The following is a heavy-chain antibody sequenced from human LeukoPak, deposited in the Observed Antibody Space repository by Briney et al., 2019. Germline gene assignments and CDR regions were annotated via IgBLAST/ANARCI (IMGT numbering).Heavy chain of an antibody. J-gene: IGHJ4*02. CDR1: GGTFSSYA. Sequence: SVKVSCKASGGTFSSYAISWVRQAPGQGLEWMGGIIPIFGTANYAQKFQGRVTITADESTSTAYMELSSLRSEDTAVYYCATTRRELLRARYFDYWGQGTLVTVSS. CDR2: IIPIFGTA. D-gene: IGHD1-26*01. V-gene: IGHV1-69*01. CDR3: ATTRRELLRARYFDY.